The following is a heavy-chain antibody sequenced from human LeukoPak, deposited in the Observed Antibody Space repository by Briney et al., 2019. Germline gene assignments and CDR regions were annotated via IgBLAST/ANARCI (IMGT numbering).Heavy chain of an antibody. V-gene: IGHV1-18*01. CDR1: GYTFTSYG. CDR2: ISAYNGNT. Sequence: ASVKVSCKASGYTFTSYGISWVRQAPGQGLEWMGWISAYNGNTNYAQKLQGRVTMTTDTSTSTAYMELRSLRSDDTAVYYCAREKYYCDSSVLSRGGFDYWGQGTLVTVSS. J-gene: IGHJ4*02. D-gene: IGHD3-22*01. CDR3: AREKYYCDSSVLSRGGFDY.